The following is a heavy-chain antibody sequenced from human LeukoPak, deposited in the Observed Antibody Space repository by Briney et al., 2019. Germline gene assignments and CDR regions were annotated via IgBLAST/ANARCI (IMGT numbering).Heavy chain of an antibody. CDR2: MNPNSGNT. CDR3: ARTTYDFWSGYYHFDY. Sequence: ASVTVSCKASGYTFTSYDINWVRQATGQGLEWMGWMNPNSGNTGYAQKFQGRVTITRNTSISTAYMELSSLRSEDTAVYYCARTTYDFWSGYYHFDYWGQGTLVTVSS. D-gene: IGHD3-3*01. V-gene: IGHV1-8*03. J-gene: IGHJ4*02. CDR1: GYTFTSYD.